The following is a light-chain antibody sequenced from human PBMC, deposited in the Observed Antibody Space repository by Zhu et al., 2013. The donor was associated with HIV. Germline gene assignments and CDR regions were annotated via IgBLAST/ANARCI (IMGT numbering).Light chain of an antibody. CDR3: QQYNVWPPLT. CDR2: DTY. J-gene: IGKJ4*01. Sequence: EIVLTQSPGTLSLSPGERATLSCRASQSVSSSYLAWYQRKPGQAPTLLIYDTYYRAAGTPDRFRGSGSGTQFTLTIRSLQSEDVALYYCQQYNVWPPLTFGGGSKIQIK. V-gene: IGKV3-20*01. CDR1: QSVSSSY.